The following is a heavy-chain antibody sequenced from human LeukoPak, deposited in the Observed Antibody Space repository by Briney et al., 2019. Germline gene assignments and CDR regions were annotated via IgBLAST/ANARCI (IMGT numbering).Heavy chain of an antibody. CDR3: ARGRELLRGYYYYGMDV. CDR1: GFTFSDYY. CDR2: MSSSGSTI. V-gene: IGHV3-11*01. J-gene: IGHJ6*02. D-gene: IGHD1-26*01. Sequence: GGSLRLSCAASGFTFSDYYMSWIRQAPGKGLEWVSYMSSSGSTIYYTDSVKGRFTISRDNAKNSLYLQMNSLRAEDTAVYYCARGRELLRGYYYYGMDVWGQGTTVTVSS.